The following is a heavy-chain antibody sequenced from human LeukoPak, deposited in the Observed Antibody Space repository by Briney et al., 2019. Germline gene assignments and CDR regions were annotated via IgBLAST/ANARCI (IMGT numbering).Heavy chain of an antibody. V-gene: IGHV1-69*04. CDR2: IIPILGIA. CDR1: GGTFSSYA. D-gene: IGHD6-19*01. J-gene: IGHJ4*02. CDR3: AGDSSGYGHFDY. Sequence: SVKVSCKASGGTFSSYAISWVRQAPGQGLEWMGRIIPILGIANYAQKFQGRVTITADKSTSTAYVELSSLRSEDTAVYYCAGDSSGYGHFDYWGQGTLVTVSS.